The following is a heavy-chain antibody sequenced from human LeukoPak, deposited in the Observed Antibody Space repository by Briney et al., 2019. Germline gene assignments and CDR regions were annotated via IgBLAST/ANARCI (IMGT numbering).Heavy chain of an antibody. CDR1: GFTFSNYA. CDR3: TKDDRPGYYGLFDP. CDR2: ISGSAGST. J-gene: IGHJ5*02. V-gene: IGHV3-23*01. D-gene: IGHD3-10*01. Sequence: GGSLRLSCAVSGFTFSNYAMSWVRQAPGKGLEWVSAISGSAGSTHYADSVKGRFTISRDNSKNTLYLQMNSLRDDDTAVYYCTKDDRPGYYGLFDPWGQGTLVTVSS.